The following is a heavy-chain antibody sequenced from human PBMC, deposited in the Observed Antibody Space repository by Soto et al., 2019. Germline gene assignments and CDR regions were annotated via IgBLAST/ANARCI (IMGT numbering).Heavy chain of an antibody. J-gene: IGHJ3*02. D-gene: IGHD7-27*01. Sequence: SETLSLTCAVYGGSFSGYYWSWIRQPPGKGLEWIGEINHSGSTNYNPSLKSRVTISVDTSKNQFSLKLSSVTAADTAVYYCARGPLDWGSDYAFDIWGQGTMVTVSS. CDR3: ARGPLDWGSDYAFDI. CDR2: INHSGST. CDR1: GGSFSGYY. V-gene: IGHV4-34*01.